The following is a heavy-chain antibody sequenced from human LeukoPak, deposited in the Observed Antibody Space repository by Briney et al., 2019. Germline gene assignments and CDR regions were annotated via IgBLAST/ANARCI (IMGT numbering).Heavy chain of an antibody. J-gene: IGHJ4*02. V-gene: IGHV1-69*13. Sequence: ASVKVSCKASGYTFTNYGISWVRQAPGQGLEWMGGIIPMFGTVNYAQKFQGSVTITADESTSTAYMELSSLRSEDTAVYYCARARTSGSWHHYDHWGQGTLVTVSS. CDR1: GYTFTNYG. CDR3: ARARTSGSWHHYDH. D-gene: IGHD1-7*01. CDR2: IIPMFGTV.